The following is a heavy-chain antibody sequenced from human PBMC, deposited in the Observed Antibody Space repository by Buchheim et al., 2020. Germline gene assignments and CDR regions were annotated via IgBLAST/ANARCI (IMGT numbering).Heavy chain of an antibody. D-gene: IGHD3-9*01. V-gene: IGHV3-7*03. Sequence: EVHLVESGGALVQPGGSLRLSCAASGFTLSSYWMTWVRQAPGQGLEWVANINEDGSEKHYVDSVRGRFTISRDNGKNSLYLQMNSLRAEDTAVYYCAREDILTGRSSGVYWGQGTL. CDR3: AREDILTGRSSGVY. J-gene: IGHJ4*02. CDR2: INEDGSEK. CDR1: GFTLSSYW.